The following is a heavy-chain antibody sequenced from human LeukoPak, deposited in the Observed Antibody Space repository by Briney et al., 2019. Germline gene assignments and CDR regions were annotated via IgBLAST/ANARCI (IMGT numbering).Heavy chain of an antibody. CDR1: GGSINNGGYY. V-gene: IGHV4-31*03. CDR2: IYYSGSS. Sequence: SQTLSLTCTVSGGSINNGGYYWSWIRQHPGKGLEWIGYIYYSGSSYYNPSLRSRVTISVDTSKNHFSLKLSSVTAADTAVYYCASAGYSSGWYWGYWGQGTLVTVSS. D-gene: IGHD6-19*01. CDR3: ASAGYSSGWYWGY. J-gene: IGHJ4*02.